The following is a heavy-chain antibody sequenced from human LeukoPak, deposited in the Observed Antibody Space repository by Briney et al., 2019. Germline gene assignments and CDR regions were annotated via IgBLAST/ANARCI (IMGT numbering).Heavy chain of an antibody. J-gene: IGHJ4*02. CDR1: GFTFSSYG. D-gene: IGHD4-17*01. CDR3: ARELYYGDSLDY. V-gene: IGHV3-33*01. CDR2: IWYDGSNK. Sequence: GGSLRLSCAAPGFTFSSYGMHWVRQAPGKGLDGVAVIWYDGSNKYYADSVKGRFTISRDNSKNTLYLQMNSLRAEDTAVYYCARELYYGDSLDYWGQGTLVTVSS.